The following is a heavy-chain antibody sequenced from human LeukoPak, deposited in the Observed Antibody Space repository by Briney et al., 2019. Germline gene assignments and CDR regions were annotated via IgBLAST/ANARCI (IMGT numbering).Heavy chain of an antibody. CDR3: ARGIGYDDY. CDR2: INHSGST. V-gene: IGHV4-34*01. Sequence: GSLRLSCAASGFTFSRHWMYWVRQAPGKGLEWIGEINHSGSTNYNPSLKSRVTISVDTSKNQFSLKLSSVTAADTAVYYCARGIGYDDYWGQGTLVTVSS. J-gene: IGHJ4*02. D-gene: IGHD6-13*01. CDR1: GFTFSRHW.